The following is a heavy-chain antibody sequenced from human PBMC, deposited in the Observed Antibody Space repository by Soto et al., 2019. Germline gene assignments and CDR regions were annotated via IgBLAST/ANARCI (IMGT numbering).Heavy chain of an antibody. V-gene: IGHV3-30-3*01. Sequence: QVQLVESGGGVVQPGRSLRLSCAASGFTFSSYAMHWVRQAPGKGLEWVAVISYDGSNKYYADSVKGRFTISRDNSKNTLSLQMNSLRAEDTAVYYCARDDEPNYYDSSGYLLGIWGQGTMVTVSS. D-gene: IGHD3-22*01. CDR2: ISYDGSNK. CDR1: GFTFSSYA. J-gene: IGHJ3*02. CDR3: ARDDEPNYYDSSGYLLGI.